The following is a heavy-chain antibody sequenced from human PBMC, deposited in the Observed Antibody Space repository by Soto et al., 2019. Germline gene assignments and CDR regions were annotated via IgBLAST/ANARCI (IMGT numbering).Heavy chain of an antibody. Sequence: GPEVKNPGASVRVSCVASGYAFTSYGVNWVRQAPGQGLEWMGWIAPHSGRTTYLPKFQGRVTMTADVSTNTAYIELRSLTSDDTDIYFCARAATGSYHSAYWGQGTVVTVSS. CDR1: GYAFTSYG. J-gene: IGHJ4*02. V-gene: IGHV1-18*04. CDR2: IAPHSGRT. D-gene: IGHD3-10*01. CDR3: ARAATGSYHSAY.